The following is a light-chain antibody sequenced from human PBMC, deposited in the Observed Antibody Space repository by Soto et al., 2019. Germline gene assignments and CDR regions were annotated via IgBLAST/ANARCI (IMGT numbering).Light chain of an antibody. CDR1: SSDVGGYNY. Sequence: SSLTQPASVSGSPGQSITISCTGTSSDVGGYNYVSWYQQHPGKAPKLMIYEVSNRPSGVSYRFSGSKSGNTASLTISGLQAEDEADYYCSSYTSSSTLVFGTGTKVTVL. CDR3: SSYTSSSTLV. J-gene: IGLJ1*01. CDR2: EVS. V-gene: IGLV2-14*01.